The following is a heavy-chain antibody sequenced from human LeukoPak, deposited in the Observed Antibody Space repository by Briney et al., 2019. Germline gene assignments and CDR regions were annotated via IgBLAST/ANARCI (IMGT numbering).Heavy chain of an antibody. CDR1: GGSFSGYY. V-gene: IGHV4-34*01. CDR3: ARVLGSGYSDY. CDR2: INHSGST. Sequence: SETLSLTCAVYGGSFSGYYWSWIRQPPGKGLEWTGEINHSGSTNYNPSLKSRVTISVDTSKNQFSLKLSSVTAADTAVYYCARVLGSGYSDYWGQGTLVTVSS. D-gene: IGHD2-15*01. J-gene: IGHJ4*02.